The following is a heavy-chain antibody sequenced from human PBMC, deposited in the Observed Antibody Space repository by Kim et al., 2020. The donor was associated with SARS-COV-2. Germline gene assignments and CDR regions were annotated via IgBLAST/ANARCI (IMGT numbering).Heavy chain of an antibody. D-gene: IGHD4-17*01. Sequence: SETLSLTCTVSGGSISSYYWSWIRQPPGKGLEWIGYIYYSGSTNYNPSLKSRVTISVDTSKNQFSLKLSSVTAADTAVYYCAGTVTARRAFDYWGQGTL. V-gene: IGHV4-59*08. CDR3: AGTVTARRAFDY. J-gene: IGHJ4*02. CDR1: GGSISSYY. CDR2: IYYSGST.